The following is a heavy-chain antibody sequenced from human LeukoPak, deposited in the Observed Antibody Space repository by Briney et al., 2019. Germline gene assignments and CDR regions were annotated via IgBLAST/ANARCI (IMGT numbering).Heavy chain of an antibody. V-gene: IGHV4-39*01. CDR3: ASLRKYYFDY. Sequence: SETLSLTCTVSGGSISSSSYYWGWIRQPPGKGLEWIGSIYYSGSTYYNPSLKSRVTISVDTSKNQFSLKLSSVTAADTAVYYCASLRKYYFDYWGQGTLVTVSS. CDR2: IYYSGST. J-gene: IGHJ4*02. CDR1: GGSISSSSYY.